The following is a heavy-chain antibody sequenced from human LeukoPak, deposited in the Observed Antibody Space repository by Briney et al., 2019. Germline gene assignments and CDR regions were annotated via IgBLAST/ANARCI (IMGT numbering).Heavy chain of an antibody. CDR3: ARAPITMIVNNWFDP. D-gene: IGHD3-22*01. CDR2: ISYDGSNK. CDR1: GFTFSSYA. J-gene: IGHJ5*02. V-gene: IGHV3-30-3*01. Sequence: GGSLRLSCAASGFTFSSYAMHWVRQAPGKGLEWVAVISYDGSNKYYADSVKGRFTISRDNSKNTLYLQMNSLRAEDTAVYYCARAPITMIVNNWFDPWGQGTLVTVSS.